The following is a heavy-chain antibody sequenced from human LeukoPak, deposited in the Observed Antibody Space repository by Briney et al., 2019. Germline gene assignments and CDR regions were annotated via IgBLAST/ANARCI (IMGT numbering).Heavy chain of an antibody. CDR1: GGSISSGVYS. D-gene: IGHD3-22*01. J-gene: IGHJ5*02. Sequence: TLSLTCAVSGGSISSGVYSWSWIRQPPGKGLEWIGYIYHSGSTYYNPSLKSRVTISIDRVKDQFSLKLNSVSATDTAVYYSARGDYYDSSGYSWFDPWGQGTLVTVSS. CDR2: IYHSGST. CDR3: ARGDYYDSSGYSWFDP. V-gene: IGHV4-30-2*01.